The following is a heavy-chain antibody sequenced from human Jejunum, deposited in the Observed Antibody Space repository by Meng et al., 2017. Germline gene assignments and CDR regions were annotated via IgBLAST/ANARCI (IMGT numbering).Heavy chain of an antibody. V-gene: IGHV4-4*02. J-gene: IGHJ5*02. CDR1: GGSISDSNW. D-gene: IGHD5-12*01. Sequence: GQMQEAGPGLVKPSGTLPLTCAVSGGSISDSNWWSWVRQPPGKGLEWIGEIYHTGSTNYNPSLKSRVTMSLDKSKNQFFLDLTSVTAADTAVYYCARDLLGPAIAASGYFDPWGQGTLVTVSS. CDR3: ARDLLGPAIAASGYFDP. CDR2: IYHTGST.